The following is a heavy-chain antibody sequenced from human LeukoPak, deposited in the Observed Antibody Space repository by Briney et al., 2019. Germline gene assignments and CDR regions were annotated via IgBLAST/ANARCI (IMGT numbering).Heavy chain of an antibody. Sequence: PGGSLRLSCVASGFTFSSRDWMTWVRQAPGKGLEWVANIKQDGSEKNYVDSVKGRFTISRDNAKNSVDLQMNSLRVEDTAVYYCARVRGGWYFDYWGQGTLVTVAS. D-gene: IGHD3-10*01. V-gene: IGHV3-7*01. CDR3: ARVRGGWYFDY. J-gene: IGHJ4*02. CDR2: IKQDGSEK. CDR1: GFTFSSRDW.